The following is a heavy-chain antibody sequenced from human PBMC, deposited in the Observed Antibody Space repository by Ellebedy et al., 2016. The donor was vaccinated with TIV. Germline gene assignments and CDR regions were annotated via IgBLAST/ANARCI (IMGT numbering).Heavy chain of an antibody. J-gene: IGHJ6*03. CDR1: GGSIRNGDYY. Sequence: SETLSLTXTVSGGSIRNGDYYWTWIRQPPGMGLEWIGSIYSSGNTDYKPSLRSRITISRDTSKNQFSLDLFSVSAADTAVYYCARGGYQLPSFYYFLDVWGKGTTVVVSS. V-gene: IGHV4-30-4*01. CDR2: IYSSGNT. CDR3: ARGGYQLPSFYYFLDV. D-gene: IGHD2-2*01.